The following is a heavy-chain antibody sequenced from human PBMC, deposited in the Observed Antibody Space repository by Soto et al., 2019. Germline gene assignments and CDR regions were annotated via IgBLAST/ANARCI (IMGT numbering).Heavy chain of an antibody. V-gene: IGHV3-30-3*01. CDR2: ISYDGSNK. CDR1: GLTFSSYA. D-gene: IGHD6-19*01. Sequence: PGGSLRLCCAASGLTFSSYAMHWVRQAPGKGLEWVAVISYDGSNKYYADSVKGRFTISRDNSKNTLYLQMNSLRAGDTAVYYCARASRWLVLTSPFDYWGQGTLVTVSS. J-gene: IGHJ4*02. CDR3: ARASRWLVLTSPFDY.